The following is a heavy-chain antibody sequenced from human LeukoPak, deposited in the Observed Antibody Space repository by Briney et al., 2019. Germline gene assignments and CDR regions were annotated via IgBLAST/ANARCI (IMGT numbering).Heavy chain of an antibody. D-gene: IGHD4-17*01. J-gene: IGHJ6*03. CDR1: GYTFTSYG. CDR3: ARGTVTTGGYYYYYMDV. CDR2: ISAYNGNT. Sequence: GASVNVSCKASGYTFTSYGISWVRQAPGQGLEWMGWISAYNGNTNYAQKLQGRVTMTTDTSTSTAYMELRSLRSDDTAVYYCARGTVTTGGYYYYYMDVWGKGTTVTVSS. V-gene: IGHV1-18*01.